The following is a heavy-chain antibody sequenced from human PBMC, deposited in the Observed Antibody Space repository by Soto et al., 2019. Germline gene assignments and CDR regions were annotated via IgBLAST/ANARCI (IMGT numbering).Heavy chain of an antibody. CDR2: IIPIFGTA. CDR1: GGTFSSYA. V-gene: IGHV1-69*01. CDR3: ARDARYCSSTSCCFDD. Sequence: QVQLVQSGAEVKTPGSSVKVSCKASGGTFSSYAISWVRQAPGQGLEWMGGIIPIFGTANSAQKFQGRVTITADESTSTDYMEMSSLRSEDTALYYCARDARYCSSTSCCFDDWGQGTMVTVSS. D-gene: IGHD2-2*01. J-gene: IGHJ4*02.